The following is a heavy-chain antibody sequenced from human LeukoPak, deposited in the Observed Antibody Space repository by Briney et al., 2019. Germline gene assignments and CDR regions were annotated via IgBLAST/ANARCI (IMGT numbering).Heavy chain of an antibody. CDR3: ARLVGDTARPADP. Sequence: SETLSLTCAVSGYSIRSGYYWGWIRQPPGKGLEWIGSIYHSGSTYYNPSLKSRVTISVDTSNNQFSLKLTSVTAADTGVYYCARLVGDTARPADPWGQGTLVTVSS. CDR1: GYSIRSGYY. CDR2: IYHSGST. J-gene: IGHJ5*02. V-gene: IGHV4-38-2*01. D-gene: IGHD1-26*01.